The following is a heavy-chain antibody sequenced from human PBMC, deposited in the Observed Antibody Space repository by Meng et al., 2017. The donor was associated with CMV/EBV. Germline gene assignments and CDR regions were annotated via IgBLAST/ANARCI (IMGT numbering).Heavy chain of an antibody. CDR1: GGTFSSYA. V-gene: IGHV1-69*10. Sequence: SVKVSCKASGGTFSSYAISWVRQAPGQGFEWMGGIIPILGIANYAQKFQGRVTITADKSTSTAYMELSSLRSEDTAVYYCARCNVEDSSSSWDYYYGMDVWGQGTTVTVSS. CDR2: IIPILGIA. CDR3: ARCNVEDSSSSWDYYYGMDV. J-gene: IGHJ6*02. D-gene: IGHD6-6*01.